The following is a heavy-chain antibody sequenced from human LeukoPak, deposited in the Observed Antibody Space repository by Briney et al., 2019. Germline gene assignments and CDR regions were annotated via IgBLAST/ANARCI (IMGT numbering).Heavy chain of an antibody. D-gene: IGHD3-22*01. CDR3: ARLNGYSSGYSGYAFDI. V-gene: IGHV5-51*01. CDR1: GYSFTSYW. Sequence: KHGESLKISCKGSGYSFTSYWIGWVRQMPGKGLEWMGIIYPGDSDTRYSPSFQGQVTISADKSISTAYLQWSSLKASDTAMYYCARLNGYSSGYSGYAFDIWGQGTMVTVSS. J-gene: IGHJ3*02. CDR2: IYPGDSDT.